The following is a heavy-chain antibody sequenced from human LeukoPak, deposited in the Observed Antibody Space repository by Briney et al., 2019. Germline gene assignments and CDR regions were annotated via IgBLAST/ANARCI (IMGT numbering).Heavy chain of an antibody. D-gene: IGHD6-13*01. CDR2: IYHSGST. Sequence: SQTLSLTSAVSGGSISSGSYSWSWIRQPPGKGLEWIGYIYHSGSTYYNPSLKSRVTISVDRSKNQFSLKLSSVTAADTAVYYCARNIAAAGTIHYGMDVWGQGTTVTVSS. CDR3: ARNIAAAGTIHYGMDV. CDR1: GGSISSGSYS. V-gene: IGHV4-30-2*01. J-gene: IGHJ6*02.